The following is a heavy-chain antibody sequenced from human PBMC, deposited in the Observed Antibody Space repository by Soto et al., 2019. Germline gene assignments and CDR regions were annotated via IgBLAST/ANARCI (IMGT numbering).Heavy chain of an antibody. CDR3: ARDRGYYDSSGYLKAFDI. J-gene: IGHJ3*02. Sequence: SETLCLTCTFSVGSVSIGSYDWSWIRQPPGKGLEWSAYIYYSGSTNYNSSLKSRVTISVDTSKNQFSLKLTSVTAADTAVYYCARDRGYYDSSGYLKAFDIWGQGTMVTVSS. CDR1: VGSVSIGSYD. CDR2: IYYSGST. V-gene: IGHV4-61*01. D-gene: IGHD3-22*01.